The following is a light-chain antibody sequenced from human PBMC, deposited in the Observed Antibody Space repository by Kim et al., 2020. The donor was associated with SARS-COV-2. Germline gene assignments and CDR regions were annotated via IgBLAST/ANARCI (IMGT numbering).Light chain of an antibody. CDR2: TAS. CDR1: QSVGGC. J-gene: IGKJ2*01. CDR3: QQNHSTPYT. Sequence: IQMTQSPSSLSASVGDRVTITCRPSQSVGGCLPWYQHKPGKAPKLLIYTASNLETGVPSRFSGSGSGTDFTLTISSLQPDDFATYYCQQNHSTPYTFGQGTKLEIK. V-gene: IGKV1-39*01.